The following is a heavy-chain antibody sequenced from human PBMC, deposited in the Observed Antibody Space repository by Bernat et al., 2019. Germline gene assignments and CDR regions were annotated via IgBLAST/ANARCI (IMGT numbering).Heavy chain of an antibody. CDR3: ARGVYCSGGSCYSPGFDY. Sequence: EVQLVESGGGLVQPGGSLRLSCAASGFTFSSYWMHWVRRAPGKGLVWVSRINSDGSSTSYADSVKGRFTISRDNAKNTLYLQMNSLRAEDTAVYYCARGVYCSGGSCYSPGFDYWGQGTLVTVSS. CDR2: INSDGSST. V-gene: IGHV3-74*01. CDR1: GFTFSSYW. D-gene: IGHD2-15*01. J-gene: IGHJ4*02.